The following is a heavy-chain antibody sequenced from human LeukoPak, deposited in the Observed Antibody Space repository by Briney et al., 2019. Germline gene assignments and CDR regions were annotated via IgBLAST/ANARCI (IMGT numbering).Heavy chain of an antibody. V-gene: IGHV3-33*01. CDR2: IWNEGSNK. CDR1: GSTFRSYG. J-gene: IGHJ6*02. Sequence: GRCLRLSCEASGSTFRSYGMHFVRQAPAKRIERVEVIWNEGSNKYSADSVKGRFTISRDKSKNTLYLQMNSLRAEDTAVYYCAAQLYTVVVGCYGMDVWGPGTTVTVSS. CDR3: AAQLYTVVVGCYGMDV. D-gene: IGHD3-22*01.